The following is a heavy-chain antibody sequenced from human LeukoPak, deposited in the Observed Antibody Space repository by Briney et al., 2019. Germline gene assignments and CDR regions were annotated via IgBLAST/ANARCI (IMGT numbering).Heavy chain of an antibody. V-gene: IGHV3-33*06. CDR1: GFTFSSYG. CDR2: IWYDGSNK. Sequence: GGSLRLSCAASGFTFSSYGMHWLRQAPGKGLEWVAVIWYDGSNKYYADSVKGRFTISRDNSKNTLYLQMNSLRVEDTAVYYCAKEGDEVVGTYYFDYWGQGTLVTVSS. D-gene: IGHD2-21*02. CDR3: AKEGDEVVGTYYFDY. J-gene: IGHJ4*02.